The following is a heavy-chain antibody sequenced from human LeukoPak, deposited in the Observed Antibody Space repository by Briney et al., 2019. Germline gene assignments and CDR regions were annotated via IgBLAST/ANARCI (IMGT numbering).Heavy chain of an antibody. J-gene: IGHJ6*03. V-gene: IGHV4-4*07. D-gene: IGHD6-13*01. CDR3: ARDRAAVMWQQLVGLMDV. CDR1: GGSISSYY. CDR2: IYTSGST. Sequence: SETLSLTCTVSGGSISSYYWSWIRQPAGKGLEWIGRIYTSGSTNYNPSLKSRVTMSVDTSKNQFSLKLSSVTAADTAVYYCARDRAAVMWQQLVGLMDVWGKGTTVTVSS.